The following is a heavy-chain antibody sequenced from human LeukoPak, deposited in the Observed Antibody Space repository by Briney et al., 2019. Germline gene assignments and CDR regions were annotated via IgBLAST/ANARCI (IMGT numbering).Heavy chain of an antibody. V-gene: IGHV3-48*03. CDR3: ARFWSGHYNFDY. Sequence: GGFLRLSCAASGFTFSSYEMNWVRQAPGKGLEWVSYISSSGSTIYYADSVKGRFTISRDNAKNSLYLQMNSLRAEDTAVYYCARFWSGHYNFDYWGQGTPVTVSS. CDR2: ISSSGSTI. CDR1: GFTFSSYE. J-gene: IGHJ4*02. D-gene: IGHD3-3*01.